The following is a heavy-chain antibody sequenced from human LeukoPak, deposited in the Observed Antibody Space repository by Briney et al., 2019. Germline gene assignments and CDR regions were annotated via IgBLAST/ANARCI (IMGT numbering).Heavy chain of an antibody. D-gene: IGHD3-10*01. CDR1: GGSISSYY. CDR2: IYYSGST. V-gene: IGHV4-59*01. J-gene: IGHJ4*02. CDR3: ARSGRGSSAGFDY. Sequence: SETLSLTCTVSGGSISSYYWSWIRQPPGKGLEWIGYIYYSGSTNYTPSLKGRITISVDTSRNQFSLKLNSVTATDTAVYYCARSGRGSSAGFDYWGQGTLVTVSS.